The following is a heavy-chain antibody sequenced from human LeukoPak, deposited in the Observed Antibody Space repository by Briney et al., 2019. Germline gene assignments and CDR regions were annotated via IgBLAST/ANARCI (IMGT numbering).Heavy chain of an antibody. J-gene: IGHJ4*02. CDR3: AKARPYYDILTGYDY. V-gene: IGHV3-23*01. Sequence: GGSLRLSCAASGFTFSSYAMSWVRLAPGKGLEWVSAISGSGGSTYYADSVKGRFTISRDNSKNTLYLQMNSLRAEDTAVYYCAKARPYYDILTGYDYWGQGTLVTVYS. D-gene: IGHD3-9*01. CDR1: GFTFSSYA. CDR2: ISGSGGST.